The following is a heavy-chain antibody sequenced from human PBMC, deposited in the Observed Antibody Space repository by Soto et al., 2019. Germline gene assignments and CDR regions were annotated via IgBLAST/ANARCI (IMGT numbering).Heavy chain of an antibody. CDR1: GGSFSGDY. CDR2: INLGGDT. Sequence: SETLSLTCAVYGGSFSGDYWSWIRQPPGKGLEWIGEINLGGDTNYNPSLKSRVTILVDTSKNQLSLKLSSVTAADTAVYCCARRREVSPAAISRYYYYYGMDVWGQGTTVTVSS. D-gene: IGHD2-2*01. J-gene: IGHJ6*02. V-gene: IGHV4-34*01. CDR3: ARRREVSPAAISRYYYYYGMDV.